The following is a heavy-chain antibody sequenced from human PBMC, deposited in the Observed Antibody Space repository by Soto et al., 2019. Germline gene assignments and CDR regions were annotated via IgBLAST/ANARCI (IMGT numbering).Heavy chain of an antibody. J-gene: IGHJ4*02. V-gene: IGHV4-31*03. CDR3: ARYRFSGSKWSKFDY. Sequence: SETLSLTCTVSGVTVSSGAYYWSWIRQRPGKGLEWIGNIYYTGSTYYSPSLKSRVVISLDTSKNQFSLSLSSVTAADTAIYYCARYRFSGSKWSKFDYWGQGTLVTVSS. D-gene: IGHD6-13*01. CDR2: IYYTGST. CDR1: GVTVSSGAYY.